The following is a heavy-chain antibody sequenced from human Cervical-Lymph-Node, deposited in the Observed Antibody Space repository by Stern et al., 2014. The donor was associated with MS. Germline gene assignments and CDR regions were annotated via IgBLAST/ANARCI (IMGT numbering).Heavy chain of an antibody. D-gene: IGHD3-22*01. CDR3: ARDKSGDSSGYYYPFDY. J-gene: IGHJ4*02. Sequence: QVQLLQPGAEVKKPGASVKVSCKASGYTFTSYGISWVRQAPGQGLEWMGWISAYNGNTNYAQKLQGRVTMTTDTSTSTAYMELRSLRSDDTAVYYCARDKSGDSSGYYYPFDYWGQGTLVTVSS. CDR2: ISAYNGNT. V-gene: IGHV1-18*01. CDR1: GYTFTSYG.